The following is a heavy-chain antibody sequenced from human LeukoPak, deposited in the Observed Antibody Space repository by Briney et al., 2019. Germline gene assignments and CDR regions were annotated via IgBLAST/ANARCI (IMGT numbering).Heavy chain of an antibody. CDR2: ISGGGDAT. V-gene: IGHV3-23*01. D-gene: IGHD2-21*01. J-gene: IGHJ4*02. CDR1: GFSFNNYA. Sequence: PPGGSLRLSCAASGFSFNNYAMSWVRQAPGKGLEWVSAISGGGDATKYADSVKGRFTISRDNSKNTLSLQMNSLRAEDTALYYCAKSDCGTIGCKLLNYWGQGTLVTVSS. CDR3: AKSDCGTIGCKLLNY.